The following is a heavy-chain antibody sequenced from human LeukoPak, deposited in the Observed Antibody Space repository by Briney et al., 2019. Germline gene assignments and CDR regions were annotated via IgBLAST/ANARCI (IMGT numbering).Heavy chain of an antibody. V-gene: IGHV4-34*01. D-gene: IGHD2-2*01. Sequence: SETLSLTCAVYGGSFSGYYWSWIRQPPGKGLEWIGEINHSGSTNYNPSLKSRVTISVDTSKNQFSLQLSSVTAADTAVYYCARSGYCSSTSCYLSRYYYYYMDVWGKGTTVTVSS. CDR1: GGSFSGYY. J-gene: IGHJ6*03. CDR3: ARSGYCSSTSCYLSRYYYYYMDV. CDR2: INHSGST.